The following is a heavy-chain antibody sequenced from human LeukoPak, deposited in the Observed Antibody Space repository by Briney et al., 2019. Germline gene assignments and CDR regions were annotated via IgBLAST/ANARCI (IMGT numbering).Heavy chain of an antibody. CDR3: ARSSGWYSGAFDI. CDR1: GGSFSGYY. Sequence: PSETLSLTCAVYGGSFSGYYWSWIRQPPGKGLEWIGEINHSGSTNYNPSLKSRVTISVDTSKNQFSLKLSSVTAADTAVYYCARSSGWYSGAFDIWGQGTMVTVSS. CDR2: INHSGST. J-gene: IGHJ3*02. D-gene: IGHD6-19*01. V-gene: IGHV4-34*01.